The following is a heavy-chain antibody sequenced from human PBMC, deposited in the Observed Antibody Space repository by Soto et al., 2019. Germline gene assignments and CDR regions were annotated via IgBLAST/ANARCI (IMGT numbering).Heavy chain of an antibody. D-gene: IGHD1-26*01. J-gene: IGHJ6*02. CDR1: GGSISSYY. CDR2: IYYSGST. CDR3: ARGGYYFYYGMDV. V-gene: IGHV4-59*12. Sequence: SETLSLTCTVSGGSISSYYWSWIRQPPGKGLEWIGYIYYSGSTNYNPSLKSRVTISVDTSKNQFSLKLTSVTAADTAMYYCARGGYYFYYGMDVWGQGTTVTVSS.